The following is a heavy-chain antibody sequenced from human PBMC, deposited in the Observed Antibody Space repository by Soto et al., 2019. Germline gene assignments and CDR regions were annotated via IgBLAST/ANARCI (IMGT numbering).Heavy chain of an antibody. CDR2: IYDSDTT. CDR1: GGSITGYY. Sequence: SETLSLTCAVSGGSITGYYWSWIRQSPGKGLEWIGYIYDSDTTKYSPSLKSRVTMSLDTSKSQLSLKLTSVTAADTAIYYCTRSYNENYLVNGYWGQGILVTGSS. J-gene: IGHJ4*02. V-gene: IGHV4-59*01. CDR3: TRSYNENYLVNGY. D-gene: IGHD3-10*01.